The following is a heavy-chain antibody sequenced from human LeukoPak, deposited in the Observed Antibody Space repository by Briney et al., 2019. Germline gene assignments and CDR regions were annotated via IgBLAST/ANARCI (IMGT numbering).Heavy chain of an antibody. Sequence: GGSLRLSCAASGFTFSSYSMNWVRQAPGKGLEWVSSISSSSSYIYYADSVKGRFTISRDNAKNSLYLQMNSLRAEDTAVYYCTKGVKWELPFDYWGQGTLVTVSS. CDR3: TKGVKWELPFDY. D-gene: IGHD1-26*01. V-gene: IGHV3-21*04. J-gene: IGHJ4*02. CDR2: ISSSSSYI. CDR1: GFTFSSYS.